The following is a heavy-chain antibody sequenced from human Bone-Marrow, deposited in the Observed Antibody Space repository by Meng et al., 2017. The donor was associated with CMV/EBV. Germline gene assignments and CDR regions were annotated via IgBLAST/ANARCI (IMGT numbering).Heavy chain of an antibody. J-gene: IGHJ6*02. CDR1: GGTFSSYA. D-gene: IGHD2-2*01. V-gene: IGHV1-69*05. Sequence: SVKVSCQASGGTFSSYAISWVRQAPGQGLEWMGGIIPIFGTANYAQKFQGRVTITTDESTSTAYMELSSLRSEDTAVYYCARERQLSLIPIIVVVPAAHKGEGLGMDVWGQGTTVTVSS. CDR2: IIPIFGTA. CDR3: ARERQLSLIPIIVVVPAAHKGEGLGMDV.